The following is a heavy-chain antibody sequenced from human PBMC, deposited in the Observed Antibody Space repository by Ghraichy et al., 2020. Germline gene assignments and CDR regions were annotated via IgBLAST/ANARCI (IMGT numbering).Heavy chain of an antibody. J-gene: IGHJ4*02. CDR1: GGSFSGYY. CDR2: INHSGST. CDR3: ARGTAGDSSGWYIYGDIIDY. V-gene: IGHV4-34*01. Sequence: SETLSLTCAVYGGSFSGYYWSWIRQPPGKGLEWIGEINHSGSTNYNPSLKSRVTISVDTSKNQFSLKLSSVTAADTAVYYCARGTAGDSSGWYIYGDIIDYWGQGTLVTVSS. D-gene: IGHD6-19*01.